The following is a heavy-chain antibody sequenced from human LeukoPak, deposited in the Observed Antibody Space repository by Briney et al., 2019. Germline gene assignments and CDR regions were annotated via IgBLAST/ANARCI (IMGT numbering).Heavy chain of an antibody. Sequence: SETLSLTCSVSGGSISSGSHYWGWIRQPPGKGLEWIQSMHYSGSTDYNPSLKSRVTISIDTSKNRFSLKLRFVTAADTAVYYCARLGYCSSTSCYVDQWGQGTLVTVSS. J-gene: IGHJ4*02. CDR2: MHYSGST. V-gene: IGHV4-39*02. CDR3: ARLGYCSSTSCYVDQ. D-gene: IGHD2-2*01. CDR1: GGSISSGSHY.